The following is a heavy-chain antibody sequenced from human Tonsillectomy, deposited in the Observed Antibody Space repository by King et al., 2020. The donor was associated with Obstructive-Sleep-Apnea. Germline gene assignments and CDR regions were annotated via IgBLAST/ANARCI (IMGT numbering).Heavy chain of an antibody. CDR1: GGSISSYY. J-gene: IGHJ5*02. CDR2: IYYSGST. Sequence: QLQESGPGLVKPSETLSLTCTVSGGSISSYYWSWIRQPPGKGLEWIVYIYYSGSTNYNPSLKSRVTISVDTSKNQFSLKLSSVTAADTAVYYCARHGRELPTGANWFDPWGQGTLVTVSS. V-gene: IGHV4-59*08. CDR3: ARHGRELPTGANWFDP. D-gene: IGHD1-26*01.